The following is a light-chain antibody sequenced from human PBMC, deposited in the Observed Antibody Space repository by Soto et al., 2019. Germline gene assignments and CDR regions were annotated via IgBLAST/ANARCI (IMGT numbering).Light chain of an antibody. CDR3: CSYAGSSTSYV. V-gene: IGLV2-23*02. J-gene: IGLJ1*01. Sequence: QSALTQPASVSGSPGQSITISCTGTSSNVGSYNLVSWYLQHPGKAPKLMIYEVSKRPSGVSNRFSGSKSGNTASLTISGLQAEDEADYYCCSYAGSSTSYVFGTGTKLTVL. CDR1: SSNVGSYNL. CDR2: EVS.